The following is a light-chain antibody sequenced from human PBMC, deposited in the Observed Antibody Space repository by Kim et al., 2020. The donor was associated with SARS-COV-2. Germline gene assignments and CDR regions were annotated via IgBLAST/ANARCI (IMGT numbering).Light chain of an antibody. CDR1: QDISSY. Sequence: ASVGDRLTITCRASQDISSYLAWLQQKPGKAPKSLIYGAAGLHRGVPSRFSGSGSGTDFTLTISSLQPEDFATYYCQQYDSYPLTFGQGTKVDIK. CDR2: GAA. CDR3: QQYDSYPLT. J-gene: IGKJ1*01. V-gene: IGKV1-16*01.